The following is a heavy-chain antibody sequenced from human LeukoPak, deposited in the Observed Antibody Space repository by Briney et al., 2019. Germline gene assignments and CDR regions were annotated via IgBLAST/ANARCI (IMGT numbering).Heavy chain of an antibody. D-gene: IGHD3-10*01. CDR3: ARDDYRGVTNFDP. Sequence: SXTXSLTCXVSXGSISPYFWSWIRQPPGKGLEWIGYISYTGSTNYNPSLKSRVTISVDTSKNQFSLQLTSVTAADTAVYYCARDDYRGVTNFDPWGQGTLVTVSS. V-gene: IGHV4-59*01. J-gene: IGHJ5*02. CDR2: ISYTGST. CDR1: XGSISPYF.